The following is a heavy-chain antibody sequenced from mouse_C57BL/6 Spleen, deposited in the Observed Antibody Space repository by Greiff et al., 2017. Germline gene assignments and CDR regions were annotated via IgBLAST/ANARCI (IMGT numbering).Heavy chain of an antibody. CDR3: ARPFIYYGSTDY. CDR2: IHPNSGST. Sequence: QVQLKQPGAELVKPGASVKLSCKASGYTFTSYWMHWVKQRPGQGLEWIGMIHPNSGSTNYNEKFKSKATLTVDKSSSTAYMQLSSLTSEDSAVYYCARPFIYYGSTDYWGQGTTLTVSS. V-gene: IGHV1-64*01. J-gene: IGHJ2*01. D-gene: IGHD1-1*01. CDR1: GYTFTSYW.